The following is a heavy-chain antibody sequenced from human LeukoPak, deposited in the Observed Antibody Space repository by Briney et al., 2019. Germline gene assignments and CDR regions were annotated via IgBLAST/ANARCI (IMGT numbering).Heavy chain of an antibody. D-gene: IGHD2-8*02. CDR3: AKDPTGGPGTPTPAY. CDR1: GFTFSSYG. CDR2: IRYDGTNK. J-gene: IGHJ4*02. V-gene: IGHV3-30*02. Sequence: PGGSLRLSCAASGFTFSSYGMHWVRQAPGKGLELVSIIRYDGTNKYYAASVNGRITITRDNTKNPLYLQMNSLRAEDTAVYYCAKDPTGGPGTPTPAYWGQGTLVSVSS.